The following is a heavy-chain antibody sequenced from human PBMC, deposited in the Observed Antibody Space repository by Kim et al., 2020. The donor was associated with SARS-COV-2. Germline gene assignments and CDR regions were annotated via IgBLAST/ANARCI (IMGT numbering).Heavy chain of an antibody. Sequence: SETLSLTCTVSGGSISSSSYYWGWIRQPPGKGLEWIGSIYYSGSTYYNPSLKSRVTISVDTSKNQFSLKLSSVTAADTAVYYCARRGSYYDSSGYYDDAFDIWGQGTMVTVSS. D-gene: IGHD3-22*01. CDR2: IYYSGST. J-gene: IGHJ3*02. CDR1: GGSISSSSYY. V-gene: IGHV4-39*01. CDR3: ARRGSYYDSSGYYDDAFDI.